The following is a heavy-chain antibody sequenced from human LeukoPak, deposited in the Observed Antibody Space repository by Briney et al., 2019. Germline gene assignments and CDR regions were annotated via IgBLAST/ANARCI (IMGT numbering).Heavy chain of an antibody. V-gene: IGHV4-4*07. D-gene: IGHD3-10*01. CDR2: ISSSGST. CDR3: ARERINNYYGSGSPEFDP. CDR1: GASIISYY. J-gene: IGHJ5*02. Sequence: PSETLSLTCTVSGASIISYYWGWIRQPAGKGLEWIGRISSSGSTNYNPSLKSRVTMSVVTSKKQCSLKLSSVTAADTAVYYCARERINNYYGSGSPEFDPWGQGTLVTVSS.